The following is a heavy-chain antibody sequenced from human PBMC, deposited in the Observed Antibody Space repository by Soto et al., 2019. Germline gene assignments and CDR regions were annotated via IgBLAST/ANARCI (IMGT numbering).Heavy chain of an antibody. CDR2: IVVGSGNT. J-gene: IGHJ4*02. D-gene: IGHD2-15*01. CDR3: ARDLGGWPDY. Sequence: GASVKVSCKASGFTFTSSAMQWVRQARGQRLEWIGWIVVGSGNTNYAQKFQERVTITRDMSTSTIYMELSSLRFEDTAVYYCARDLGGWPDYWGQGTLVTVSS. CDR1: GFTFTSSA. V-gene: IGHV1-58*02.